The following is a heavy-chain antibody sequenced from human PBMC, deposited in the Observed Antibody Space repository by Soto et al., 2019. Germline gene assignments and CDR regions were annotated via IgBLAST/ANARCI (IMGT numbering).Heavy chain of an antibody. D-gene: IGHD5-18*01. V-gene: IGHV3-23*01. CDR2: ISGSGGST. CDR3: AKKSYSYGYNPFDY. J-gene: IGHJ4*02. Sequence: GGSLRLSWAASGFTFSSYAMSWVRQAPGKGLEWVSAISGSGGSTYYADSVKGRFTISRDNSKNTLYLQMNSLRAEDTAVYYCAKKSYSYGYNPFDYWGQGTLVTVSS. CDR1: GFTFSSYA.